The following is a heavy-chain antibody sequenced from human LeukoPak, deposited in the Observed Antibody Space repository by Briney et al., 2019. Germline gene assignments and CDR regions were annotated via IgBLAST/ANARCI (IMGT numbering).Heavy chain of an antibody. CDR1: GDSISSYY. CDR2: FSYSGPT. J-gene: IGHJ5*01. V-gene: IGHV4-59*08. Sequence: SETLSLTCTVSGDSISSYYWSWIRQPPGKGLEWLGYFSYSGPTNYNPSLKSRVSMSVDTSKNQFSLKLSSVTAADTAVYYCARYYCSGNSCYSTNWFDSWGQGTLVTVSS. D-gene: IGHD2-2*01. CDR3: ARYYCSGNSCYSTNWFDS.